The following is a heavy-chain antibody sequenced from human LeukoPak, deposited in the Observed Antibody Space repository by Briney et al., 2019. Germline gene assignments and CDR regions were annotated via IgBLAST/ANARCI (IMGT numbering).Heavy chain of an antibody. J-gene: IGHJ6*03. CDR2: IRYDGSNK. CDR1: GFTFSSYG. D-gene: IGHD2-8*01. Sequence: GGSLRLSCAASGFTFSSYGMHWVRQAPGKGLEWVAFIRYDGSNKYYADSVKGRFTISRDNSKNTLYLQMNSLRAEDTGVYYCAKDRCSNGIGCYYYYMDVWGKGTTVTISS. V-gene: IGHV3-30*02. CDR3: AKDRCSNGIGCYYYYMDV.